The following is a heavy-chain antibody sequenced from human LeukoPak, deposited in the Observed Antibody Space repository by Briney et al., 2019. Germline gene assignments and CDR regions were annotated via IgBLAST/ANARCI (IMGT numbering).Heavy chain of an antibody. CDR2: IYYSGST. Sequence: SETLSLTSAVSGGSISSYYWSWIRQPPGRGLEWIGYIYYSGSTNYNPSLKSRVTISVDTSKNQFSLKLSSVTAADTAVYYCARHVGDSSDALDIWGQGTMVTVSS. J-gene: IGHJ3*02. CDR3: ARHVGDSSDALDI. CDR1: GGSISSYY. V-gene: IGHV4-59*08.